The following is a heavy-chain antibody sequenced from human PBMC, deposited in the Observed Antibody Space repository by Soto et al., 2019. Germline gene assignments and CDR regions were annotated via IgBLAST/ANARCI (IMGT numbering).Heavy chain of an antibody. CDR1: GGTFSSYA. CDR3: ARDPSNGYCGGDCYCD. CDR2: IIPIFGTA. J-gene: IGHJ4*02. Sequence: ASVKVSCKASGGTFSSYAISWVRQAPGQGLEWMGGIIPIFGTANYAQKFQGRVTITTDESTSTAYMELSSLRSEDTAVYYCARDPSNGYCGGDCYCDWRQGTRVRVSS. V-gene: IGHV1-69*05. D-gene: IGHD2-21*02.